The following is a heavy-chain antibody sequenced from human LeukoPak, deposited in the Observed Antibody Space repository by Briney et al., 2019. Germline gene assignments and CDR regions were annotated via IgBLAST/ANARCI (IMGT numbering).Heavy chain of an antibody. V-gene: IGHV3-21*01. D-gene: IGHD3-10*01. CDR2: ISSSSSYI. CDR1: GFTFSSYS. J-gene: IGHJ6*02. CDR3: VRLWVVRGVRTYYYYGMDV. Sequence: GSLRLSCAASGFTFSSYSMNWVRQAPGKGLEWVSSISSSSSYIYYADSVKGRFTISRDNAKNSPYLQMNSLRAEDTAVYYCVRLWVVRGVRTYYYYGMDVWGQGTTVTVSS.